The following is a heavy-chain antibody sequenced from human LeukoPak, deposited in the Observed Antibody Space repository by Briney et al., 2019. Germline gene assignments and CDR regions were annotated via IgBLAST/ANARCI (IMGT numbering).Heavy chain of an antibody. CDR3: SRLPTVTSNRIHDGMVV. V-gene: IGHV5-51*01. CDR2: IYPDDSDT. D-gene: IGHD4-17*01. Sequence: GESLKISCKGSGYSFTTYWIGWVRQMPGKGLEWMGIIYPDDSDTRYSPSFQGQVTISADKSISTAYLQWSSLKASDTAMYYCSRLPTVTSNRIHDGMVVWGQGSTVTVSS. J-gene: IGHJ6*02. CDR1: GYSFTTYW.